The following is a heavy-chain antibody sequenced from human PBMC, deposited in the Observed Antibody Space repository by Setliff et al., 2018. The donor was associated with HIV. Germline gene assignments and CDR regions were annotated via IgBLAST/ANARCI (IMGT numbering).Heavy chain of an antibody. V-gene: IGHV3-30*02. J-gene: IGHJ4*02. CDR3: AKDLYVASDYVWVSPYY. D-gene: IGHD3-16*01. CDR1: GFTFSSYG. Sequence: GGSLRLSCAASGFTFSSYGMHWVRQAPGKGLEWVAFIRHDGSNKYYADSVKGRFTISRDNSKNTLYLQMNSLRAEDTAVYYCAKDLYVASDYVWVSPYYWGQGTLVTVSS. CDR2: IRHDGSNK.